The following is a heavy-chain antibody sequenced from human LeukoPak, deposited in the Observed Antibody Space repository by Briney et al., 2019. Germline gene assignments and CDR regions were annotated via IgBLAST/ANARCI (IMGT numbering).Heavy chain of an antibody. D-gene: IGHD2-2*01. CDR1: GYTFTGYY. Sequence: GASVKVSCKASGYTFTGYYMHWVRQAPGQGLEWMGCIHPNNGGTNYAQKFQGRVTMTRDTSISTAYMELSRLRSDDTAVYYCARVGNIVVVPAARSNYFDYWGQGTLVTVSS. CDR2: IHPNNGGT. J-gene: IGHJ4*02. CDR3: ARVGNIVVVPAARSNYFDY. V-gene: IGHV1-2*02.